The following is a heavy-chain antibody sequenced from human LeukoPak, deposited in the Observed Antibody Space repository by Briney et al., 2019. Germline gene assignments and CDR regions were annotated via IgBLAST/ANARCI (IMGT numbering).Heavy chain of an antibody. CDR3: ARGGCSSTSCYAYYYYMDV. D-gene: IGHD2-2*01. CDR2: ISSGTSYI. J-gene: IGHJ6*03. Sequence: GGTLRLSCAASGFTFSSYGMSWVRQAPGKGLEWVSSISSGTSYIYYADSVKGRFTISRDNAKNSLYLQMNSLRAEDTAVYYCARGGCSSTSCYAYYYYMDVWGKGTTVTISS. V-gene: IGHV3-21*01. CDR1: GFTFSSYG.